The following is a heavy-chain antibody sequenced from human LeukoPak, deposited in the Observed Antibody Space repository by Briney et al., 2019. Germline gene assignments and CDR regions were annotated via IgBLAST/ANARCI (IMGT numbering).Heavy chain of an antibody. Sequence: PGRSLRLSCAASGFTFSSYGMHWVRQAPGKGLEWVAVISYDGSNKYYADSVKGRFTISRDNSKNTLYLQMNSLRAEDTAVHYCAKELALALWYWGQGTLVTVSS. CDR2: ISYDGSNK. V-gene: IGHV3-30*18. CDR1: GFTFSSYG. CDR3: AKELALALWY. D-gene: IGHD2-21*01. J-gene: IGHJ4*02.